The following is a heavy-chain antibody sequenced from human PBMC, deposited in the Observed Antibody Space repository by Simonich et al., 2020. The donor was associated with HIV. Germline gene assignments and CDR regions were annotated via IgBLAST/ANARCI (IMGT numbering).Heavy chain of an antibody. D-gene: IGHD2-8*02. CDR1: GFTFSNYW. CDR2: IKQDGGEK. CDR3: TRDYLV. Sequence: LMESGGGLVQPGGSLRLSCVGSGFTFSNYWMSWVRQVPGKGLQWLTNIKQDGGEKYYVDSVKGRFTISRDNANKLLYLQMNSLRAEDTAVYYCTRDYLVWGQGSLVTVSS. V-gene: IGHV3-7*01. J-gene: IGHJ4*02.